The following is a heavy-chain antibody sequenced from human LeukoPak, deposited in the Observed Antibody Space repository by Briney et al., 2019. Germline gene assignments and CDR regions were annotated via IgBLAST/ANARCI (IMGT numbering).Heavy chain of an antibody. CDR3: ARGGLDTRRGGYFDY. V-gene: IGHV4-34*01. CDR2: INHSGST. Sequence: SETLSLTCAVYGGSFSGYYWSWIRQPPGKGLEWIGEINHSGSTYYNPSLKSRVTVSVDTSKNQFSLRLSSVTAADTAVYYCARGGLDTRRGGYFDYWGQGILVTVSS. D-gene: IGHD5-18*01. J-gene: IGHJ4*02. CDR1: GGSFSGYY.